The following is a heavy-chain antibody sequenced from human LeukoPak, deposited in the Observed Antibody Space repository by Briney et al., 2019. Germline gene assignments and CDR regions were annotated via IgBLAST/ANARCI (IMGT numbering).Heavy chain of an antibody. CDR1: GYTYTSYG. CDR3: ARAGYDILTGYFAGNWFDP. Sequence: GASVKVSCKASGYTYTSYGISWVRQAPGQGLEWMGWISAYNGNTNYAQKLQGRVTMTTDTSTSTAYMELRSLRSDDTAVYYCARAGYDILTGYFAGNWFDPWGQGTLVTVSS. V-gene: IGHV1-18*01. CDR2: ISAYNGNT. D-gene: IGHD3-9*01. J-gene: IGHJ5*02.